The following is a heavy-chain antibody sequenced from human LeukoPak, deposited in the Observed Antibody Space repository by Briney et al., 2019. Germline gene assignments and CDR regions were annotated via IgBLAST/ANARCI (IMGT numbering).Heavy chain of an antibody. J-gene: IGHJ4*02. V-gene: IGHV3-43*02. CDR2: ISADGGST. Sequence: GGSLRLSCVVSGINFADYAMHWVRQPPGKGLEWVSLISADGGSTFSADSVKGRFSISRDNSKNSLYLQMNSLRREDTAMYYCAKESGKFDYWGQGTLVAVSS. CDR3: AKESGKFDY. CDR1: GINFADYA.